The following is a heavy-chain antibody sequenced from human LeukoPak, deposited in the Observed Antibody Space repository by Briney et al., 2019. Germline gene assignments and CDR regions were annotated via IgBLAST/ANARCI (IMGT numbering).Heavy chain of an antibody. CDR1: GFTFSSYA. CDR3: AKSEGGYSYGPIDY. Sequence: GGSLRLSCAASGFTFSSYAMSWVRQAPGKGLEWVSAISGSGGSTYYADSVKGRFTISRDNSKNTLYLQMNSLRAEDTAVYYCAKSEGGYSYGPIDYWGQGTLVTVSS. D-gene: IGHD5-18*01. CDR2: ISGSGGST. V-gene: IGHV3-23*01. J-gene: IGHJ4*02.